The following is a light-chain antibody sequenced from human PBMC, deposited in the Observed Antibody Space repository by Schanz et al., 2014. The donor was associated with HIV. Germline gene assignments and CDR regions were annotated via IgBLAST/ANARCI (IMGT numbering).Light chain of an antibody. CDR1: QSVSSY. J-gene: IGKJ2*01. Sequence: EIVLTQSPATLSLSPGERVTLSCRASQSVSSYLAWYQQKPGQAPRLLIYGASTRVTGIPARFSGSGSGTEFTLTISSLQSEDFALYYCQQYNDWPPSTFGQGTKLEIK. CDR3: QQYNDWPPST. CDR2: GAS. V-gene: IGKV3-15*01.